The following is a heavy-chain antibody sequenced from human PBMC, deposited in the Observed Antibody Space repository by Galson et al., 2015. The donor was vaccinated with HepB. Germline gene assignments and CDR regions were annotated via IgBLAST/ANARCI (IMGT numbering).Heavy chain of an antibody. CDR1: GFTVSSNY. V-gene: IGHV3-66*01. Sequence: SLRLSCAASGFTVSSNYMSWVRQAPGKGLEWASVIFNDGRTNYADSVKGRFTISRDNSKNTLYLQMNSLRAEDTAVYFCATFMVAGIAMCAIDYWGQGALVTVSS. D-gene: IGHD6-19*01. J-gene: IGHJ4*02. CDR2: IFNDGRT. CDR3: ATFMVAGIAMCAIDY.